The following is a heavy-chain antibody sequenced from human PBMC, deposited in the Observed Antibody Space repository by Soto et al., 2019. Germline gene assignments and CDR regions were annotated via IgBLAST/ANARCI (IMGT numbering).Heavy chain of an antibody. D-gene: IGHD6-13*01. Sequence: PGGSLRLSCAASGFTFSSYSMSWVRQAPGKGLEWVANIKEDGSEKYYVASVKGRFTISRDNAKNSLYLQMNSLRAEDTAVYYCARDKVSSSRIYYFYYGMDAWGQGTTVTV. CDR2: IKEDGSEK. V-gene: IGHV3-7*01. CDR1: GFTFSSYS. CDR3: ARDKVSSSRIYYFYYGMDA. J-gene: IGHJ6*02.